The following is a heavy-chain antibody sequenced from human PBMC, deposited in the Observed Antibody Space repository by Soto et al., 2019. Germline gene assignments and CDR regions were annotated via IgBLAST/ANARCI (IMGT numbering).Heavy chain of an antibody. V-gene: IGHV4-59*12. CDR1: GDSIGSYY. Sequence: SETLSLTCTVSGDSIGSYYWSWIRQPPGKGLEWIGYIYDSGSNHYNPYLKSRVTISEDTSKNQFSLKLSSVTAADTAVYYCARGNVVPLDYWGQGTLVTVSS. CDR3: ARGNVVPLDY. CDR2: IYDSGSN. D-gene: IGHD2-21*01. J-gene: IGHJ4*02.